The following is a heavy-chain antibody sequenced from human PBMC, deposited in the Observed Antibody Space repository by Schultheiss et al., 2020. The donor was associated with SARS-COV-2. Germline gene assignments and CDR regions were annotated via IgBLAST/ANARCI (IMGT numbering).Heavy chain of an antibody. CDR1: GFTFSSYS. D-gene: IGHD2-2*02. J-gene: IGHJ4*02. CDR3: ARLYCSSTSCYIAAFDY. Sequence: GGSLRLSCAASGFTFSSYSMNWVRQAPGKGLEWVSSISSSSSYIYYADSVKGRFTISRDNAKNSLYLQMNSLRAEDTAVYYCARLYCSSTSCYIAAFDYWGQGTLVTVSS. V-gene: IGHV3-21*01. CDR2: ISSSSSYI.